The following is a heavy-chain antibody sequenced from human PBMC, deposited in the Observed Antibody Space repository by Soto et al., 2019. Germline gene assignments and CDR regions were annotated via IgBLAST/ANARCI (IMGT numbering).Heavy chain of an antibody. V-gene: IGHV3-23*01. CDR3: TRTGKAADTTSWHLYFDN. CDR1: GFTFSSYA. Sequence: RLSCAASGFTFSSYAMTWVRQAPGQGLEWVSSISPSAGTTYYADSVKGRFTISRDNSKNTLFVQMSNLRADDTAVYYCTRTGKAADTTSWHLYFDNWGQGTLVTVSS. CDR2: ISPSAGTT. J-gene: IGHJ4*02. D-gene: IGHD6-13*01.